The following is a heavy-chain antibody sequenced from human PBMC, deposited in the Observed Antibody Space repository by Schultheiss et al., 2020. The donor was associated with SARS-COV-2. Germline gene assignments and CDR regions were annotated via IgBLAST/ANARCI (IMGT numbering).Heavy chain of an antibody. CDR3: ARGRGSSSS. V-gene: IGHV4-34*01. CDR1: GGSFSGYY. D-gene: IGHD6-6*01. CDR2: INHSGST. Sequence: SQTLSLTCAVYGGSFSGYYWSWIRQPPGKGLEWIGEINHSGSTNYNPSLKSRVTISVDTSKNQFSLKLSSVTAADTAVYYCARGRGSSSSWGQGTLVTRLL. J-gene: IGHJ4*02.